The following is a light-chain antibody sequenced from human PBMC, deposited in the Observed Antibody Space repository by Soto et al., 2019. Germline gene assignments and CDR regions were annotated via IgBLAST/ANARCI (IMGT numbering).Light chain of an antibody. J-gene: IGKJ1*01. Sequence: DIVMTQSPATLSVSPGERATLSCRASQSVRSNLAWYQQEPGQAPRLLIYGASTRATGIPARFSGSGSGTEFTLTISSLQSEDFGVYYCQQYNNWPPWSFGQGTKVELK. CDR1: QSVRSN. V-gene: IGKV3-15*01. CDR2: GAS. CDR3: QQYNNWPPWS.